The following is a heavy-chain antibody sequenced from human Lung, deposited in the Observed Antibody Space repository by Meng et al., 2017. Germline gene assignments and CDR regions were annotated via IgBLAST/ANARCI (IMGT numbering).Heavy chain of an antibody. Sequence: QPQLQESGPGLVKPSEALSLTAVVSGGSISTSGYYWGWVRQPPGKGLEWIGSIGHSGVTYYTPSLRSRVTVSIDTSKNQFFLEVTSVTAADTAVYYCVRSSGWVRTGFDPWGQGTLVTVSS. D-gene: IGHD6-19*01. J-gene: IGHJ5*02. CDR1: GGSISTSGYY. CDR2: IGHSGVT. CDR3: VRSSGWVRTGFDP. V-gene: IGHV4-39*01.